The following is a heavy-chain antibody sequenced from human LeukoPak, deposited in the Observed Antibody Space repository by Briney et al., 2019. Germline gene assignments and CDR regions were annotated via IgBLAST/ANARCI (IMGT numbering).Heavy chain of an antibody. Sequence: GGSLRLSCAASGFTFSSYWMHWVRQAPGKGLEWVSAISGSGGSTYYADSVKGRFTISRDNSKNTLYLQMNSLRAEDTAVYYCAKMEEQLNDAFDIWGQGTMVTVSS. CDR3: AKMEEQLNDAFDI. V-gene: IGHV3-23*01. J-gene: IGHJ3*02. CDR1: GFTFSSYW. CDR2: ISGSGGST. D-gene: IGHD6-6*01.